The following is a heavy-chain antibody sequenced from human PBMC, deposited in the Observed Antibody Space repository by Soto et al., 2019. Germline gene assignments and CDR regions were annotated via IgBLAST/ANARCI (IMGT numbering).Heavy chain of an antibody. CDR3: AHRRGAAAVAY. Sequence: QITLKESGPTLAKPTQTLTLTCSFSGFSLSSSGVAVGWIRQPPGKALEWLALIYWDDDERYSPSLQRRLTISKDTSKNQVVLRMTNMDPSDTGTYYCAHRRGAAAVAYWGQGTLVTVSS. CDR2: IYWDDDE. V-gene: IGHV2-5*02. J-gene: IGHJ4*02. CDR1: GFSLSSSGVA. D-gene: IGHD6-13*01.